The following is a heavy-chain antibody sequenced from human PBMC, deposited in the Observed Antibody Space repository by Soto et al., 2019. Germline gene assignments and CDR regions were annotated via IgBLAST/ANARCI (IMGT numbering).Heavy chain of an antibody. V-gene: IGHV1-69*05. CDR3: ARRNTSGYLRYFDS. Sequence: GASVKVSCKASGGTFSSYPITWVRQAPGQGLEWMGGTFPIFDRGNYAQKFQGRLTITTDKSTKTAYMELSSLRSEDTAVYYCARRNTSGYLRYFDSWGQGTLVTVSS. D-gene: IGHD3-22*01. J-gene: IGHJ4*02. CDR1: GGTFSSYP. CDR2: TFPIFDRG.